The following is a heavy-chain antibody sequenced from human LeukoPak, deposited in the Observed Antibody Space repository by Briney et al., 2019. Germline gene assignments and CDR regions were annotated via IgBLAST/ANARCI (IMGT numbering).Heavy chain of an antibody. CDR2: INPNSGGT. J-gene: IGHJ3*02. CDR1: GYTFTGYY. CDR3: AREGGQGYYGSGSYYKTHDAFDI. Sequence: ASVKVSCKASGYTFTGYYMHWVRQAPGQGLEWMGWINPNSGGTNYAQKFQGRVTMTRDTSISTAYMELSRLRSDDTAVYYCAREGGQGYYGSGSYYKTHDAFDIWGQGTMVTVSS. D-gene: IGHD3-10*01. V-gene: IGHV1-2*02.